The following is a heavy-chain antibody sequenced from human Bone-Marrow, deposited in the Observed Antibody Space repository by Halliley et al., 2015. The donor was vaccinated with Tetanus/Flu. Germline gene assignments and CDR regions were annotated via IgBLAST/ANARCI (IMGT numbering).Heavy chain of an antibody. Sequence: QLVQSGGGLVQPGGSLRLSCAASGFTFNRFAMHWIRQPPGKGLEYVSAISTTGSSTYYANSVKGRFTMSRDNSKNTVYLQMGSLRDEDMAVYYCARGLGQGKLVFMGGLMDVWGQGTTVAVSS. CDR2: ISTTGSST. CDR1: GFTFNRFA. D-gene: IGHD3-10*01. J-gene: IGHJ6*02. V-gene: IGHV3-64*01. CDR3: ARGLGQGKLVFMGGLMDV.